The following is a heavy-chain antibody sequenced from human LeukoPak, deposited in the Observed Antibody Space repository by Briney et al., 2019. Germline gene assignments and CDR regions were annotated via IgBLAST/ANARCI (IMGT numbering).Heavy chain of an antibody. CDR2: IYPGGSDT. D-gene: IGHD2-15*01. Sequence: GESLKISCKGSGYSFTSYWIGWVRQMPGKGPGGVGIIYPGGSDTRYSPSFQGQVTISADKSISTAYLQWSSLKASDTAMYYCARPALGSTAIDYWGQGTLVTVSS. J-gene: IGHJ4*02. V-gene: IGHV5-51*01. CDR3: ARPALGSTAIDY. CDR1: GYSFTSYW.